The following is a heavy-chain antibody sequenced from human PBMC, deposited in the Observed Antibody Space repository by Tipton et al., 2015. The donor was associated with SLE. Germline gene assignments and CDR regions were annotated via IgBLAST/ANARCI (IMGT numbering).Heavy chain of an antibody. V-gene: IGHV4-34*01. CDR2: INHSGST. D-gene: IGHD3-3*01. J-gene: IGHJ3*02. CDR1: GGSFSGYY. Sequence: LRLSCAVYGGSFSGYYWSWIRQPPGKGLEWIGEINHSGSTNYNPSLKSRVTISVDTSKNQFSLKLSSVTAADTAVYYCARVVGLDDAFDIWGQGTMVTVSS. CDR3: ARVVGLDDAFDI.